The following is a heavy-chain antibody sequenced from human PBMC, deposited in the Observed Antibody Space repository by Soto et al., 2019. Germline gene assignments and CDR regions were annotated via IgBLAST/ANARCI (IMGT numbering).Heavy chain of an antibody. CDR1: GYTFTSHG. D-gene: IGHD3-9*01. V-gene: IGHV1-18*01. J-gene: IGHJ4*02. CDR2: ISAYNGNT. CDR3: AREEEVRYFDWLFEMGYCFDY. Sequence: ASVKVSCKASGYTFTSHGISWVRQAPGQGLEWMGCISAYNGNTNYAQRLQGRVTMTIDTSMSTDHLELRRSRSDDTAVYYCAREEEVRYFDWLFEMGYCFDYRGEGTLVTVSS.